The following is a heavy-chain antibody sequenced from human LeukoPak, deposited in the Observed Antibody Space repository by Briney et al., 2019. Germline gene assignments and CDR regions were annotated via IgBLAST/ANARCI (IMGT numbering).Heavy chain of an antibody. V-gene: IGHV4-61*02. J-gene: IGHJ3*02. D-gene: IGHD6-19*01. CDR3: ARVSGIAVAGVAFDI. CDR1: GGSISSGSYY. Sequence: PSQTLSLTCTVSGGSISSGSYYWSWIRQPAGKGLEWSGRIYTSGSTNYNPSLKSRVTISVDTSKNQFSLKLSSVTAADTAVYYCARVSGIAVAGVAFDIWGQWTMVTVSS. CDR2: IYTSGST.